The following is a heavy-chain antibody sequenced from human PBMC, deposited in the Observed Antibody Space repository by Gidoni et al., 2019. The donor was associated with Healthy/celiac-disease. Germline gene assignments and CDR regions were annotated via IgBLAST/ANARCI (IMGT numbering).Heavy chain of an antibody. Sequence: EVQLLESGGGLVQPGGSLRLSCAASGFTFSSYAISWVRQAPGKGLEWVSAISGSGGSTYYADSVKGRFTISRDNSKNTLYLQMNSLRAEDTAVYYCAKLIYGDYVVFDYWGQGTLVTVSS. V-gene: IGHV3-23*01. CDR2: ISGSGGST. D-gene: IGHD4-17*01. CDR1: GFTFSSYA. CDR3: AKLIYGDYVVFDY. J-gene: IGHJ4*02.